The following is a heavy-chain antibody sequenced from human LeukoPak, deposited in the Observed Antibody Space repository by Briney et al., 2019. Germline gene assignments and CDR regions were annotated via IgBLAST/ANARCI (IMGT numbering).Heavy chain of an antibody. CDR3: ARVAAAARGDFDY. V-gene: IGHV4-34*01. Sequence: SETLSLTCNVFGASMRSETHYWSWIRQPPGKGLEWIGEINHSGSTNYNPSLKSRVTISVDTSKNQFSLKLSSVTAADTAVYYCARVAAAARGDFDYWGQGTLVTVSS. CDR2: INHSGST. D-gene: IGHD6-6*01. CDR1: GASMRSETHY. J-gene: IGHJ4*02.